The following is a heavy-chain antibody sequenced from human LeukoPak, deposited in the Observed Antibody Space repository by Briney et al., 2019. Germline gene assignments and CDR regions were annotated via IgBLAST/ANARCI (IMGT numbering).Heavy chain of an antibody. Sequence: GASVKVSCKASGYTFTGYYMHWVRPAPGQGLEWMGWINPNSGGTNYAQKFQGRVTMTRDTSISTAYMELSRLRSDDTAVYYCAREIRDDSLDYFDYWGQGTLVTVSS. CDR1: GYTFTGYY. J-gene: IGHJ4*02. D-gene: IGHD5-24*01. CDR2: INPNSGGT. CDR3: AREIRDDSLDYFDY. V-gene: IGHV1-2*02.